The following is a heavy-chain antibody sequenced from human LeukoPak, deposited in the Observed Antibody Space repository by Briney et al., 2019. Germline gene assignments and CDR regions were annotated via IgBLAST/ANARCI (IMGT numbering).Heavy chain of an antibody. CDR1: GFTVGVNE. J-gene: IGHJ6*02. D-gene: IGHD2-21*01. CDR2: NRDGDT. Sequence: GGSLRLSCAASGFTVGVNEMRWVRQAPGKGLERVSFNRDGDTYHADSRKGRLTISRDNPKITLHVHKKRLRGEDTAVYYFNRDHLFYSCDFDLDVWGQGTTVTVSS. V-gene: IGHV3-38-3*01. CDR3: NRDHLFYSCDFDLDV.